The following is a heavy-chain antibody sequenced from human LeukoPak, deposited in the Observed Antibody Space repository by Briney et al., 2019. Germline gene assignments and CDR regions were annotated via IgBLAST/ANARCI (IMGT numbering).Heavy chain of an antibody. V-gene: IGHV3-21*01. J-gene: IGHJ4*02. CDR3: ARDPFTSGDYYDSSGYSGY. Sequence: PGGSLRLSCAASGFTVSSYSMKWVRQAPGKGLEWVSSISSSSSYIYYADSVKGRFTISRDNAKNSLYLQINSLRAEDTAVYYCARDPFTSGDYYDSSGYSGYWGQGTLVTVSS. CDR1: GFTVSSYS. D-gene: IGHD3-22*01. CDR2: ISSSSSYI.